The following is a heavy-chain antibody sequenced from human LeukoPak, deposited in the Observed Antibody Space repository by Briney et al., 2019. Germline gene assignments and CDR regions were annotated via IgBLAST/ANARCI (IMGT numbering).Heavy chain of an antibody. CDR1: GFSSSSYE. V-gene: IGHV3-48*03. J-gene: IGHJ3*02. Sequence: PGGSLRLSCAASGFSSSSYEMNWVRQAPGKGLEWLSYINGGGSTIYYADSVKGRFTISRDNAKNSLHLQMHSLRADDTAVYYCARYSSTWNVAFDIWGQGTMVTVSS. CDR2: INGGGSTI. CDR3: ARYSSTWNVAFDI. D-gene: IGHD6-13*01.